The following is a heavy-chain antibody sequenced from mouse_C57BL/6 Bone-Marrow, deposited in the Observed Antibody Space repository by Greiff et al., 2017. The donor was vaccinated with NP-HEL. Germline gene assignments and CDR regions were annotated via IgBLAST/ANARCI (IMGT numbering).Heavy chain of an antibody. CDR3: ARRVFITTVVATYYFDY. V-gene: IGHV1-69*01. D-gene: IGHD1-1*01. CDR2: IDPSDSYT. CDR1: GYTFTSYW. J-gene: IGHJ2*01. Sequence: QVQLQQPGAELVMPGASVKLSCKASGYTFTSYWMHWVKQRPGQGLEWIGEIDPSDSYTNYNQKFKGKSTLTVDKSSSTAYMQLSSLTSEDSAVYYCARRVFITTVVATYYFDYWGQGTTLTVSS.